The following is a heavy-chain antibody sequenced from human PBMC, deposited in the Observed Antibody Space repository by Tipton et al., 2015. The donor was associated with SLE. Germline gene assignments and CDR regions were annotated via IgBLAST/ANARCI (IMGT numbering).Heavy chain of an antibody. CDR1: GGSISSGYY. CDR3: ARHYGSITILEWSNWFDP. V-gene: IGHV4-38-2*02. CDR2: VHHSGST. Sequence: TLSLTCTVSGGSISSGYYWGWIRQSPGKGLEWIGSVHHSGSTYYNPSLRSRLTISVDTSKNQFSLKLSSVTAADTAVYYCARHYGSITILEWSNWFDPWGQGTLVTVSS. D-gene: IGHD3-3*01. J-gene: IGHJ5*02.